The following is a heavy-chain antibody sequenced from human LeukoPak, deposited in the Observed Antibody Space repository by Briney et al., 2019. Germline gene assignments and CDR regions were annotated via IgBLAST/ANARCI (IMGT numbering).Heavy chain of an antibody. D-gene: IGHD3-3*01. V-gene: IGHV4-34*01. CDR1: GGSISSYY. CDR2: INHSGST. Sequence: SETLSLTCTVSGGSISSYYWSWIRQPPGKGLEWIGEINHSGSTNYNPSLKSRVTISVDTSKNQFSLKLSSVTAADTAVYYCARSYYDFWSGYYTTRTDYYFDYWGQGTLVTVSS. J-gene: IGHJ4*02. CDR3: ARSYYDFWSGYYTTRTDYYFDY.